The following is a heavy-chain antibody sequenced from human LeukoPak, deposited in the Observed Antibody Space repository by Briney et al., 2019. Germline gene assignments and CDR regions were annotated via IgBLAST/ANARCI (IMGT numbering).Heavy chain of an antibody. D-gene: IGHD6-6*01. Sequence: SETLSLTCTVSGGSISSGSYYWSWIRQPAGKGLEWIGRIYTSGSTNYNPSLKSRVTISVDTSKNQFSLKLSSVTAADTAVYYCAREEYSSSCGLVFDYWGQGTLVTVSS. CDR3: AREEYSSSCGLVFDY. CDR1: GGSISSGSYY. V-gene: IGHV4-61*02. CDR2: IYTSGST. J-gene: IGHJ4*02.